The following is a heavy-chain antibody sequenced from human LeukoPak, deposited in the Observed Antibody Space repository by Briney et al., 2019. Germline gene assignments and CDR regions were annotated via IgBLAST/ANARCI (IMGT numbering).Heavy chain of an antibody. V-gene: IGHV1-8*03. D-gene: IGHD3-3*01. CDR1: GYTFTSYD. CDR3: AKQPYDFWSGYCDY. Sequence: ASVKVSCKASGYTFTSYDINWVRQATGQGLEWMGWMNPNSGNTGYAQKFQGRVTITRNTSISTAYMELSSLRAEDTAVYYCAKQPYDFWSGYCDYWGQGTLVTVSS. CDR2: MNPNSGNT. J-gene: IGHJ4*02.